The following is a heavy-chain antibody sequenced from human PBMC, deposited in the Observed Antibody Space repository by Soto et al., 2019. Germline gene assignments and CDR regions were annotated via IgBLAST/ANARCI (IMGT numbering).Heavy chain of an antibody. CDR1: GFSLRASGFG. D-gene: IGHD2-21*01. V-gene: IGHV2-5*02. J-gene: IGHJ3*02. CDR2: IYWDDQK. Sequence: QITLKESGPTLVKPTQTLTLACTFSGFSLRASGFGVGWIRQPPGKAPEWLAVIYWDDQKRYSPSLESRLTVTKDTRGNQVARTTTNLDPWDTGTYFCAHTTSRQLRADGDRRDAFDIWGQGTTVTVSS. CDR3: AHTTSRQLRADGDRRDAFDI.